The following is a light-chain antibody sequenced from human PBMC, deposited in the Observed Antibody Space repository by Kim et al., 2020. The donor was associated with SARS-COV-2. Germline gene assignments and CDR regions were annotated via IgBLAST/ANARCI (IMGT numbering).Light chain of an antibody. CDR3: QTWGSGSWL. V-gene: IGLV4-69*01. Sequence: SGNLTCTLSSGHSNYAIAWHQQQPEKGPRYLMKLNSDGSHKKGDGIPDRFSGSSSGTERYLTISNLHSEDEADYYCQTWGSGSWLFGGGTQLTVL. CDR1: SGHSNYA. CDR2: LNSDGSH. J-gene: IGLJ3*02.